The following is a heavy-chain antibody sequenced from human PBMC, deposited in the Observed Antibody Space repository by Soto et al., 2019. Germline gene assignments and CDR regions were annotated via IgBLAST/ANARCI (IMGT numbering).Heavy chain of an antibody. V-gene: IGHV4-31*03. CDR3: ARTSIRAVLLWFGELYPGGFDAFDI. Sequence: PSETLSLTCTVSGGSISSGGYYWSWIRQHPGKGLEWIGYIYYSGSTYYNPSLKSRVTISVDTSKNQFSLKLSSVTAADTAVYYCARTSIRAVLLWFGELYPGGFDAFDIWGQGTMVTVSS. CDR2: IYYSGST. CDR1: GGSISSGGYY. D-gene: IGHD3-10*01. J-gene: IGHJ3*02.